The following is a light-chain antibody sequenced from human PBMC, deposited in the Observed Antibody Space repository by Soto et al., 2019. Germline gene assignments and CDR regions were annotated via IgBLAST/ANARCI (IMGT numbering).Light chain of an antibody. CDR3: SSYTSSSTVV. CDR1: NNDIGGYTY. V-gene: IGLV2-14*01. Sequence: QSALTQPPSASGSPGQSVTISCTGSNNDIGGYTYVSWYQQLPGKAPKLIIYEVSNRPSGVSNRFSGSKSGNTASLTISGLQAEDEADYYCSSYTSSSTVVFGGGTKLTVL. CDR2: EVS. J-gene: IGLJ2*01.